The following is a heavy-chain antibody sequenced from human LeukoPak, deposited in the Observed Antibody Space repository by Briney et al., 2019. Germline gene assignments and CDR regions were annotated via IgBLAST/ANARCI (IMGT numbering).Heavy chain of an antibody. D-gene: IGHD3-9*01. CDR3: AREGVALTGYLYYYYYYMDV. Sequence: GASVKVSCKTSGYTFTSYTVHWVRQAPGQRLEYMGWINPGNGNTKSSQEFQGRVTITRDTSASTAYMELSSLRSEDMAVYYCAREGVALTGYLYYYYYYMDVWGKGTTVTVSS. CDR2: INPGNGNT. V-gene: IGHV1-3*03. J-gene: IGHJ6*03. CDR1: GYTFTSYT.